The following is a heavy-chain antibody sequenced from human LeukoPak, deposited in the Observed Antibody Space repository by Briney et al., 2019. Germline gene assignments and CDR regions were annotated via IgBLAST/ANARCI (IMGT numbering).Heavy chain of an antibody. V-gene: IGHV4-30-2*01. J-gene: IGHJ4*02. CDR1: GGSISSGGYS. CDR3: ARILGGLVTATYYFDY. Sequence: SETLSLTCAVSGGSISSGGYSWSWIRQPPGKGLEWIGYIYHSGNTYYNPSLRSRVTISIDKSENQFSLNLTSVTAADTAVYYCARILGGLVTATYYFDYWGQGTLVTVSS. D-gene: IGHD2-21*02. CDR2: IYHSGNT.